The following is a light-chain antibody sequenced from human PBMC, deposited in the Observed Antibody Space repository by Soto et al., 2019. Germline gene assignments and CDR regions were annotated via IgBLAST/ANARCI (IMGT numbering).Light chain of an antibody. CDR1: GSDVGGYNS. Sequence: QSVLTQHASGSGSPGQSITVSCTGTGSDVGGYNSVSWYQHHPGKAPKLMIFDVSDRPSGVSSRFSGSKSGNTASLTISGLQAEDEADYYCSSYTTSSTPHYVFGPGTKVTVL. CDR2: DVS. V-gene: IGLV2-14*03. J-gene: IGLJ1*01. CDR3: SSYTTSSTPHYV.